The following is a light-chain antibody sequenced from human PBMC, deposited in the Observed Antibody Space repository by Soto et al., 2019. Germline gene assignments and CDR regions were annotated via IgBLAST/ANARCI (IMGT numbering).Light chain of an antibody. V-gene: IGKV3-15*01. J-gene: IGKJ1*01. CDR1: QSVSSN. Sequence: EIVMTQSPATLSVSPGKRATLSCRASQSVSSNLAWYQLKPGQAPRLLIYSASTRATGIPARFSGSGSGTEFTLTISSLQSEDFAVYYCQQYNNSPPWTFGQGTKVEIK. CDR3: QQYNNSPPWT. CDR2: SAS.